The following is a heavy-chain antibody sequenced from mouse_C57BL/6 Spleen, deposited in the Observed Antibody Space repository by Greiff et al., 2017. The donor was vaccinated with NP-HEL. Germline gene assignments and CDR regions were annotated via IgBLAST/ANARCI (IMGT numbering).Heavy chain of an antibody. CDR1: GYTFTSYW. CDR2: IYPGNSDT. D-gene: IGHD1-1*01. Sequence: VQLQQSGTVLARPGASVKMSCKTSGYTFTSYWMHWVKQRPGQGLEWIGAIYPGNSDTSYNQKFKGKAKLTAVTSASTAYMELSSLTNEDSAVYYCTAHYYGSSGGFFDYWGQGTTLTVSS. CDR3: TAHYYGSSGGFFDY. V-gene: IGHV1-5*01. J-gene: IGHJ2*01.